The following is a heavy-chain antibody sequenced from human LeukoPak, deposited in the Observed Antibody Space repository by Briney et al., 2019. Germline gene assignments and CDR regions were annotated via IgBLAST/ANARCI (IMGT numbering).Heavy chain of an antibody. V-gene: IGHV1-2*02. CDR2: INPYSGDT. D-gene: IGHD2-15*01. CDR1: RYIFTDYF. J-gene: IGHJ4*02. CDR3: ARAAYIGANSWPGY. Sequence: ASVKVSCKASRYIFTDYFIHWVRQAPGQGLEWMGWINPYSGDTTYAQRFHGRVTMSRETSISTVYMELTRLTFDDSAVYYCARAAYIGANSWPGYWGQGTLVTVSS.